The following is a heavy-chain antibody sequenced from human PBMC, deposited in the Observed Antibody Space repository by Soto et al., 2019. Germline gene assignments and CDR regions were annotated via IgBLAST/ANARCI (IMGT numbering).Heavy chain of an antibody. D-gene: IGHD3-3*01. CDR3: ARHELRAGQAYYYGMDV. J-gene: IGHJ6*02. V-gene: IGHV5-10-1*01. CDR1: GYSFTSYW. Sequence: GESLKISCKGSGYSFTSYWISWVRQMPGKGLEWMGRIDPSDSYTNYSPSFQGHVTISADKSISTAYLQWSSLKASDTAMYYCARHELRAGQAYYYGMDVWGQGTTVTVSS. CDR2: IDPSDSYT.